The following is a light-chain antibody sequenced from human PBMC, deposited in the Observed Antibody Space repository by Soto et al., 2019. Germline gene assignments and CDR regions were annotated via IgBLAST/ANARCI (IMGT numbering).Light chain of an antibody. CDR1: QSISNDR. CDR3: EYYGTSIT. Sequence: EIVLTQSPGSLSLSPGERFTLSCMASQSISNDRLSWYQQQPGQAPRLLIHGTSNRATGIPDRLSGSGSGTDLPLTCSRLQPEDSAVYYCEYYGTSITVGGGTQVDIK. CDR2: GTS. J-gene: IGKJ4*01. V-gene: IGKV3-20*01.